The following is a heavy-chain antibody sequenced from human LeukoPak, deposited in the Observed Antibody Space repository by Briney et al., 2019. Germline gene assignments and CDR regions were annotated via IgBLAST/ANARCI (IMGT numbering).Heavy chain of an antibody. J-gene: IGHJ4*02. Sequence: GGSLRLSCAASGFTFSSYWMNWVRQAPGKGLEWVAIIKRDGSEKLYVDSVKGRFTISRDNTKNSLYLQMNTLRAEDTAVYYCARSSGWLFDYWGQGTLVTVSS. CDR2: IKRDGSEK. V-gene: IGHV3-7*01. CDR1: GFTFSSYW. D-gene: IGHD6-19*01. CDR3: ARSSGWLFDY.